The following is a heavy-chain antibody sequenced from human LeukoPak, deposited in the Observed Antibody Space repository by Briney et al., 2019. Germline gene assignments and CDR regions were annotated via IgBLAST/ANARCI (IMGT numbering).Heavy chain of an antibody. V-gene: IGHV1-46*01. D-gene: IGHD2-2*01. CDR2: INPSGGSR. CDR3: ARDACSSTICQAGGNWFDP. J-gene: IGHJ5*02. Sequence: ASVKVSCKASGYTFTSYYMHWVRQAPGQGLEWMGTINPSGGSRSYAQKFQGRVTMTRDTSTSTVYMELCSLRSEDTAVYFCARDACSSTICQAGGNWFDPWGQGTLVIVS. CDR1: GYTFTSYY.